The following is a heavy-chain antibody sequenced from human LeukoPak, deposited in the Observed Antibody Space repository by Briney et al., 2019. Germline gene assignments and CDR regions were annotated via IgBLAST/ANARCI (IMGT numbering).Heavy chain of an antibody. CDR1: GGSISSSSYY. CDR2: IYYSGST. Sequence: SETLSLTCTVSGGSISSSSYYWGWIRQPPGKGLEWIGGIYYSGSTYYNPSLKSRVTISVDTSKNQFSLKLSSVTAADTAVYYCARRHPAVAGHFDPWGQGTLVTVSS. V-gene: IGHV4-39*01. J-gene: IGHJ5*02. D-gene: IGHD6-19*01. CDR3: ARRHPAVAGHFDP.